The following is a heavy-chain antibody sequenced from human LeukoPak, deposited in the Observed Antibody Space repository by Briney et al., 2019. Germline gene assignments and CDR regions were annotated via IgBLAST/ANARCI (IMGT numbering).Heavy chain of an antibody. J-gene: IGHJ5*02. V-gene: IGHV4-34*01. D-gene: IGHD3-10*01. CDR3: ARSYYGSGSYYNWFDP. Sequence: PSETLSLTCVVSGGSLSGSFSSYFWTCIRQPPGKGLEWIGEINRRGNTNYNPSLKSRVTMSVDTSKNDLSLELTSLTAADTAVYYCARSYYGSGSYYNWFDPWGQGTLVTVS. CDR2: INRRGNT. CDR1: GGSLSGSFSSYF.